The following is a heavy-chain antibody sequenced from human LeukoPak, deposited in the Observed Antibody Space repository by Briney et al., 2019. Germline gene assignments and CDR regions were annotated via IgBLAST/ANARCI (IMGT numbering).Heavy chain of an antibody. J-gene: IGHJ4*02. Sequence: GRSLRLSCAASGFTFSSYGMHWVRQAPGKGLEWVAVISYDGSNKYYADSVKGRFTISRDNSKNTLYLQMNSLRAEDTAVYYCARRNHCDSKEIDYWGQGTLVTVSS. V-gene: IGHV3-30*03. CDR1: GFTFSSYG. D-gene: IGHD3-22*01. CDR3: ARRNHCDSKEIDY. CDR2: ISYDGSNK.